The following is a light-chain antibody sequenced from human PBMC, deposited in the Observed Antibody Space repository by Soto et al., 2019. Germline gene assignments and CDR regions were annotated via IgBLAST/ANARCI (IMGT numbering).Light chain of an antibody. CDR2: DDS. CDR3: QVWHSSGEHSV. CDR1: NIGSES. J-gene: IGLJ3*02. Sequence: SYELTQPPSVSVAPGQTARITCGGNNIGSESVHWYQQKPGQAPVVVVYDDSDRPSGIPERFSGSNSGNTATLTISRVEGGDEADYYCQVWHSSGEHSVFGGGTKLTVL. V-gene: IGLV3-21*02.